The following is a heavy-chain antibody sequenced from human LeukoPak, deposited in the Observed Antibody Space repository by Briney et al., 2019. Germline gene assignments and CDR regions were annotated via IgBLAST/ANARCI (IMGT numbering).Heavy chain of an antibody. CDR1: GFTVSSSYA. CDR3: ALNGREVPSGAFDI. J-gene: IGHJ3*02. Sequence: GGSLRLSCAASGFTVSSSYAMSWVRQAPGKGLEWVSAISGSGGSTYYADSVKSRFTISRDNSKNTLYLQMNSLRAEDTAVYYCALNGREVPSGAFDIWGQGTMVTVSS. CDR2: ISGSGGST. D-gene: IGHD3-16*02. V-gene: IGHV3-23*01.